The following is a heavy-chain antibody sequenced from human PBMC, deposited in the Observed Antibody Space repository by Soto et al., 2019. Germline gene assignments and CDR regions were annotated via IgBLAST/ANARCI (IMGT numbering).Heavy chain of an antibody. D-gene: IGHD3-22*01. CDR2: VYYTGST. CDR3: ARGRTVRNYADDSSDYFYYFDY. CDR1: GDSISTFY. V-gene: IGHV4-59*01. J-gene: IGHJ4*02. Sequence: LSLTCTVSGDSISTFYWGWMRQSPGKELEWIGYVYYTGSTNYNPSLKSRVTISVDRSKNQFSLKLTSANAADTAVYYCARGRTVRNYADDSSDYFYYFDYWGQGTQVTVSS.